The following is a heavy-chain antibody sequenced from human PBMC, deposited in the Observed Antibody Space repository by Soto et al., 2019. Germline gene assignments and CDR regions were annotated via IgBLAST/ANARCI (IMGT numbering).Heavy chain of an antibody. CDR2: SIPIFGTA. CDR3: ARWVTHYYDPSDEYFQH. Sequence: QVQLVQSGAEVKKPGSSVKVSCKASGGTFSSYAISWVRQAPGQGLEWMGGSIPIFGTANYAQKFQGRVTITADESTSTAYMELSSLRSEDTAVYYCARWVTHYYDPSDEYFQHWGQGTLVTVSS. V-gene: IGHV1-69*01. CDR1: GGTFSSYA. D-gene: IGHD3-22*01. J-gene: IGHJ1*01.